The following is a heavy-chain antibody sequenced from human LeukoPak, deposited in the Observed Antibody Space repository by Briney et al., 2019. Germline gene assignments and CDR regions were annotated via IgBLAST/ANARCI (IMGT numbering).Heavy chain of an antibody. CDR2: IYRGGST. CDR1: GFTVSSVY. J-gene: IGHJ4*02. Sequence: GGSLRLSCAASGFTVSSVYNSGVREAPGKGLEGVLVIYRGGSTHYADSVKGRFTISRDNSKTALDLQMNSLRAEDTDVYYCARMGLWFGELLGRRDYWGQGTLVTVST. CDR3: ARMGLWFGELLGRRDY. V-gene: IGHV3-66*01. D-gene: IGHD3-10*01.